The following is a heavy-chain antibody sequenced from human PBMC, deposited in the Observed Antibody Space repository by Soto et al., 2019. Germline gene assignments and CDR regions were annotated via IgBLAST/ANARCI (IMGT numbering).Heavy chain of an antibody. Sequence: PSETLSLICAVSGYSISSGYYWGWIRQPPGKGLEWIGSIYHSGGTYYNPSLKGRVTISVDTSKNQFSLKLSSVTAADTAVYYCATIIGIAVAGTWDYWGQGTLVNVSS. J-gene: IGHJ4*02. CDR2: IYHSGGT. CDR1: GYSISSGYY. D-gene: IGHD6-19*01. V-gene: IGHV4-38-2*01. CDR3: ATIIGIAVAGTWDY.